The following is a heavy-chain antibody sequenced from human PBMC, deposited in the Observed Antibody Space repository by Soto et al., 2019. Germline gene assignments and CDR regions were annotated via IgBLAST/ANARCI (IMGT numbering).Heavy chain of an antibody. Sequence: SLRLSCTASGFTFNSHTMHWVRQAPGEGLEWVAVISYDGSYKFYADSVKGRFTISRGNSKSTLYLQMNRLTAEDTAVYYCARVGQQLAYYYGMDVWGQGTTVTVSS. CDR2: ISYDGSYK. J-gene: IGHJ6*02. D-gene: IGHD6-13*01. V-gene: IGHV3-30-3*01. CDR3: ARVGQQLAYYYGMDV. CDR1: GFTFNSHT.